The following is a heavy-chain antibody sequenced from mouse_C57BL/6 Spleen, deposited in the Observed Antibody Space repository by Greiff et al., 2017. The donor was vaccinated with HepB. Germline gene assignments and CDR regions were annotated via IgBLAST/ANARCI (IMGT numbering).Heavy chain of an antibody. CDR3: ARSSYGNYFDY. Sequence: VQLQQSGPVLVKPGASVKMSCKASGYTFTDYYMNWVKQSHGKSLEWIGVINPYNGGTSYNQKFKGKATLTVDKSSSTAYMELNSLTSEDSAVYYCARSSYGNYFDYWGQGTTLTVSS. CDR1: GYTFTDYY. V-gene: IGHV1-19*01. J-gene: IGHJ2*01. CDR2: INPYNGGT. D-gene: IGHD2-1*01.